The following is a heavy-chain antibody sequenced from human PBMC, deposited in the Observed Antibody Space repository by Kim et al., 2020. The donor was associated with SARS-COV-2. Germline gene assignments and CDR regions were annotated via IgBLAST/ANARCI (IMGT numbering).Heavy chain of an antibody. Sequence: STNYNHSLKRRVTMLVDTSKNQFSLKLNDVTAADTAIYDCARERSSGSFNYWGQGTLVTVSS. CDR2: ST. D-gene: IGHD1-26*01. J-gene: IGHJ4*02. CDR3: ARERSSGSFNY. V-gene: IGHV4-4*07.